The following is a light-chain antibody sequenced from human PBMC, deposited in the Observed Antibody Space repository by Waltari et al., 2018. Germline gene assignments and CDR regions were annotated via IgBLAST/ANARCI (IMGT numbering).Light chain of an antibody. V-gene: IGKV3-15*01. CDR3: QQYNNWPPWT. Sequence: EIVMTQSPATLSVSPGERATLSCRASQSVSSNLTWYQQKPVQAPRLLIYGASTRATGNPARCSGSGLGIEVTHTISSLQSEGCSCYYCQQYNNWPPWTLGQGTKVEIK. J-gene: IGKJ1*01. CDR2: GAS. CDR1: QSVSSN.